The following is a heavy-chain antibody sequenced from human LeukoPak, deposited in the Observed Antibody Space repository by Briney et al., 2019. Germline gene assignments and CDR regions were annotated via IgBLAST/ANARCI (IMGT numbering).Heavy chain of an antibody. CDR2: ISWNSGSI. D-gene: IGHD6-19*01. Sequence: PGGSLRLSCAASGFTFDDYAMHWVRQAPGKGLEWVSGISWNSGSINYADSVKGRFTISRDNAKNSLYLQMNSLRAEDTALYYCAKVQLRIAVAGNFDYWGQGTLVTVSS. CDR3: AKVQLRIAVAGNFDY. CDR1: GFTFDDYA. J-gene: IGHJ4*02. V-gene: IGHV3-9*01.